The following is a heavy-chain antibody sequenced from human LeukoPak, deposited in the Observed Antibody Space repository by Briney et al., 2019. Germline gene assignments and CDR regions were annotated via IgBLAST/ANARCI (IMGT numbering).Heavy chain of an antibody. CDR2: ISGSGGST. Sequence: GGSLRLSCAASGFTFDDYGMSWVRQAPGKGLEWVSAISGSGGSTYYADSVKGRFTISRDNSKNTLYLQMNSLRAEDTAVYYCATLYCSGGSCYPSYFDYWGQGTLVTVSS. CDR3: ATLYCSGGSCYPSYFDY. V-gene: IGHV3-23*01. CDR1: GFTFDDYG. D-gene: IGHD2-15*01. J-gene: IGHJ4*03.